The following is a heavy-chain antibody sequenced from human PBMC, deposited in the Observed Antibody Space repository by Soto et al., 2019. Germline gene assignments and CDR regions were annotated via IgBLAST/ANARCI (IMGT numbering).Heavy chain of an antibody. V-gene: IGHV3-30-3*01. J-gene: IGHJ4*02. CDR1: GFTFSRHA. CDR2: ISYDGSEK. D-gene: IGHD6-6*01. CDR3: AREVGGSSPPG. Sequence: QVQLVESGGGVVQPGRSLRLSCAASGFTFSRHAMHWVRQAPVKGLEWVAVISYDGSEKYYADSVKGRFTISRDSSKNPLSLQMESLGPEDAAVYYCAREVGGSSPPGWGQGTLVTVFS.